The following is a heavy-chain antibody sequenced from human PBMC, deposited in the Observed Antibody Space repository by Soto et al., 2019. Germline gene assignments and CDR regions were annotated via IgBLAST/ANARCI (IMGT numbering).Heavy chain of an antibody. CDR2: IYWDGFK. V-gene: IGHV2-5*02. CDR1: GFSLSTRGVG. J-gene: IGHJ4*02. Sequence: QITLKESGPTLVKPTQTLTLTCTFSGFSLSTRGVGVGWIRQPPGKALEWLALIYWDGFKHYSPSLESRLTIREDTPKNQVVRTMTNMDPVDTATYYCAHKGGGDRILDSWGQGTLVTVSS. CDR3: AHKGGGDRILDS. D-gene: IGHD3-16*01.